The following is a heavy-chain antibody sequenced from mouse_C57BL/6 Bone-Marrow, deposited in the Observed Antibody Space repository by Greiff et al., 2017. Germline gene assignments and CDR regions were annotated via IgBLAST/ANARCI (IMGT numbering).Heavy chain of an antibody. CDR3: ARPHYGSFWYFDV. CDR1: GYTFTDYN. Sequence: EVQLQESGPELVKPGASVKIPCKASGYTFTDYNMDWVKQSHGKSLEWIGDINPNNGGTIYNQKFKGKATLTVDKSSSTAYMELRSLTSEDTAVYYCARPHYGSFWYFDVWGTGTTVTVSS. J-gene: IGHJ1*03. CDR2: INPNNGGT. V-gene: IGHV1-18*01. D-gene: IGHD1-1*01.